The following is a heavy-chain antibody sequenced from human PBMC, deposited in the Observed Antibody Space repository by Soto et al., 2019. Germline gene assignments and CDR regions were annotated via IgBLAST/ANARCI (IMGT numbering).Heavy chain of an antibody. CDR1: GGSISSGGYY. D-gene: IGHD6-13*01. CDR2: IYYSGST. J-gene: IGHJ5*02. Sequence: QVQLQESGPGLVKPSQTLSLTCTVSGGSISSGGYYWSWIRQHPGKGLEWSGYIYYSGSTYYNPSLKSRGTISLDTSKNQFSLKLSSVTAADTAVYYCARLLIAAAAGFDPWGQGTLVTVSS. CDR3: ARLLIAAAAGFDP. V-gene: IGHV4-31*03.